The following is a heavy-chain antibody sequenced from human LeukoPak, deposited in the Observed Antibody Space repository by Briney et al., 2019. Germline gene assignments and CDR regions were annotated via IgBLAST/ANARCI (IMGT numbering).Heavy chain of an antibody. D-gene: IGHD1-26*01. CDR3: ARLGPSTRELTHFDC. V-gene: IGHV4-39*07. Sequence: SETLSLTCTVSGGSISSGSYYWGWIRQPPGKGLEWIGSIYYSGSTYYNPSLKSRVTISLDTSKNQFSLKLNSVTAADTAVYYCARLGPSTRELTHFDCWGQGTLVTVFS. CDR2: IYYSGST. CDR1: GGSISSGSYY. J-gene: IGHJ4*02.